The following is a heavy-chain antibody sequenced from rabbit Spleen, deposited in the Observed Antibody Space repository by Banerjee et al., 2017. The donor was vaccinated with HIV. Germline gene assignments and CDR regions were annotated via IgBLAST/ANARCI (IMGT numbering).Heavy chain of an antibody. D-gene: IGHD8-1*01. CDR3: ARDSGTSFSSYGMDL. Sequence: QSLVESGGDLVKPGASLTLTCTASGFSFSYSDYMCWVRQPPGKGPEWIACIGAGVTYTTYYATWAKGRFTISKTSSTTVTLQMTSLTAADTATYFCARDSGTSFSSYGMDLWGQGTLVTVS. V-gene: IGHV1S40*01. CDR2: IGAGVTYTT. J-gene: IGHJ6*01. CDR1: GFSFSYSDY.